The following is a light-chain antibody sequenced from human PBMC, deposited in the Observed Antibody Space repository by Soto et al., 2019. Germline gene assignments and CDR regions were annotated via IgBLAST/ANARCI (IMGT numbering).Light chain of an antibody. CDR3: HQRQSWPRT. CDR1: QAVNTR. V-gene: IGKV3-11*01. J-gene: IGKJ1*01. CDR2: LAS. Sequence: EIVLTQSPATLSSFPGDRVTLSCRASQAVNTRLAWYQHKPGQAPRLLIYLASNRAAGVPARFSGSGSGTDFPLTISNVEPKDFAVYSCHQRQSWPRTFGQGTTVDIK.